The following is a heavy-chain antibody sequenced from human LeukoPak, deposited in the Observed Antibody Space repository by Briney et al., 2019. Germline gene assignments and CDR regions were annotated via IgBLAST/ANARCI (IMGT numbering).Heavy chain of an antibody. D-gene: IGHD5-12*01. CDR1: GYTFTGYY. Sequence: ASVKVSCKASGYTFTGYYMHWVRQAPGQGLEWMGWINPNSGGTNYAQKFQGRVTMTRDTSISTAYMELSRLRSDDTAVYYCARLRRGYSGYDYCFDYWGQGTLVTVSS. J-gene: IGHJ4*02. CDR2: INPNSGGT. CDR3: ARLRRGYSGYDYCFDY. V-gene: IGHV1-2*02.